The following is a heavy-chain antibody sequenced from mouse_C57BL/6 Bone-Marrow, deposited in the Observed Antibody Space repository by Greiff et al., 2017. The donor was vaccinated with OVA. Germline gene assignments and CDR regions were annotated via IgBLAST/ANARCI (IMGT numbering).Heavy chain of an antibody. CDR2: IDPENGDI. V-gene: IGHV14-4*01. J-gene: IGHJ2*01. CDR1: GFNIKDDY. CDR3: TTWGNFLYYFDY. Sequence: EVQLQQSGAELVRPGASVKLSCTASGFNIKDDYMHWVKQRPEQGLEWIGWIDPENGDIEYASKFQGKATITADTSSNTAYLQLSSLTSEDTAVYYCTTWGNFLYYFDYWGQGTTLTVSS. D-gene: IGHD2-1*01.